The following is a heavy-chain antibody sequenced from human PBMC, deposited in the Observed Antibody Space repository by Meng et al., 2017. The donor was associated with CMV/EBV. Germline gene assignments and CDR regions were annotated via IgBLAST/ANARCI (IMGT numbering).Heavy chain of an antibody. J-gene: IGHJ4*02. Sequence: GSLRLSCSASGFTFSSYGMHWVRQAPGKGLEWVAFIRYDGSNKYYADSVKGRFTISRDKSKNTLYLQMNSLRAEDTAVYYCAKDRKRYCSSTSCYLGTFDYWGQGTLVTVSS. D-gene: IGHD2-2*01. CDR2: IRYDGSNK. V-gene: IGHV3-30*02. CDR1: GFTFSSYG. CDR3: AKDRKRYCSSTSCYLGTFDY.